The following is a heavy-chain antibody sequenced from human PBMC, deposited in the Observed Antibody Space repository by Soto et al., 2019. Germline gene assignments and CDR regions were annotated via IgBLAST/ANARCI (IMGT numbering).Heavy chain of an antibody. D-gene: IGHD3-10*01. CDR1: GYTFANFG. Sequence: ASVKVSCKASGYTFANFGISWVRQAPGQGLEFMGWISGYKGDTNYEKKFQGRVTLTTDPSTNSAYMELKSLRSDDTAVYYCARDHFTYYFGSWSLDSWGKGTLFTVSS. CDR2: ISGYKGDT. V-gene: IGHV1-18*04. CDR3: ARDHFTYYFGSWSLDS. J-gene: IGHJ5*01.